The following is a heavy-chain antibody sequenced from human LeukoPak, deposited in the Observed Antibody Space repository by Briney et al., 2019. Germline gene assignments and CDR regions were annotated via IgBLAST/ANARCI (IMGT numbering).Heavy chain of an antibody. CDR3: ATYYYDSGGYYSGGGGGFDY. Sequence: SVKVSCKASGGTFSSYAISWVRQAPGQGLEWMGGIIPIFGTANYAQKFQGRVTITTDESTSTAYMELSSLRSEDTAVYYCATYYYDSGGYYSGGGGGFDYWGQGTLVTVSS. V-gene: IGHV1-69*05. CDR2: IIPIFGTA. D-gene: IGHD3-22*01. CDR1: GGTFSSYA. J-gene: IGHJ4*02.